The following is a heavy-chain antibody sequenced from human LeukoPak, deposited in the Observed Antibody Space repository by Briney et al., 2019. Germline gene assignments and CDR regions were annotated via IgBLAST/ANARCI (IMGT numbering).Heavy chain of an antibody. J-gene: IGHJ5*02. D-gene: IGHD3-22*01. CDR3: ARGDLITPILVVSWFDP. CDR1: GYTFTVND. CDR2: SNINSGGT. Sequence: ASVTVSFTGTGYTFTVNDMHGGGQPPGQGGGGVGWSNINSGGTNYAQKFQARVIMTRDTYISTAYMELMRLRSDDTAVYYCARGDLITPILVVSWFDPWGQGTLVTVSS. V-gene: IGHV1-2*02.